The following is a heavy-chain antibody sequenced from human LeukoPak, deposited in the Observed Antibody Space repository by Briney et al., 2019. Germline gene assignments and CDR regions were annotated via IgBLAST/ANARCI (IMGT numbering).Heavy chain of an antibody. CDR2: IKEDGSEK. Sequence: GGSLRLSCAASGFTFSNYWMSWVRQAPGKGLEWVANIKEDGSEKYYVDSVKGRFTISRDNGKNSPYLQMNSLRVEDTAVYYCARGGLRYFALWGQGALVTVSS. V-gene: IGHV3-7*04. D-gene: IGHD3-16*01. CDR1: GFTFSNYW. J-gene: IGHJ5*02. CDR3: ARGGLRYFAL.